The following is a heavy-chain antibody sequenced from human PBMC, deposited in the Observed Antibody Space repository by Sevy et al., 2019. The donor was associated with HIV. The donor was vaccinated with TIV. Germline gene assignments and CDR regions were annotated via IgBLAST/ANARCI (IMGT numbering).Heavy chain of an antibody. Sequence: GGSLRLSCAASGFTISKYSMSWVRQPPGKGLEWVSTLSFGCGEINYADSVKGRFTISRDNSKSSVYLQMNNLSREDTAVYYCAKEGCTKPHDYWGQGTLVTVSS. V-gene: IGHV3-23*01. CDR3: AKEGCTKPHDY. D-gene: IGHD2-8*01. CDR1: GFTISKYS. CDR2: LSFGCGEI. J-gene: IGHJ4*02.